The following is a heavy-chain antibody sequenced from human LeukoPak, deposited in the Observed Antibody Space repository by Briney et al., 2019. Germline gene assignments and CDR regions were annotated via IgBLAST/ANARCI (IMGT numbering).Heavy chain of an antibody. J-gene: IGHJ3*02. CDR3: AKGIAAAADGAFDI. D-gene: IGHD6-13*01. CDR2: ISWNSGSI. CDR1: GFTFDDYA. Sequence: GGSLRLSCAASGFTFDDYAMHWVRQAPGKGLEWVSGISWNSGSIGYADSVKGRFTISRDNAKNSLYLQMNSLRAEDTALYYCAKGIAAAADGAFDIWGQGTMVTVSS. V-gene: IGHV3-9*01.